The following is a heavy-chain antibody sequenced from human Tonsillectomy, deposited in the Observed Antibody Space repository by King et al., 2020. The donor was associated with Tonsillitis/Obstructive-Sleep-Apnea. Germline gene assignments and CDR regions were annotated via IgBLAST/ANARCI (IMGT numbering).Heavy chain of an antibody. D-gene: IGHD4-11*01. CDR2: IYYIGTT. CDR1: GDSIGTGGFY. J-gene: IGHJ4*02. V-gene: IGHV4-31*03. CDR3: ARGDDYDNFLDY. Sequence: VQLQESGPGLVKPSHTLSLNCTVSGDSIGTGGFYWGWIRQHPGKGLEWIGYIYYIGTTYYSPSLKSRVTISVDTSKNRFSLKLSSVTAADTAIYFCARGDDYDNFLDYWGQGTLVTVSS.